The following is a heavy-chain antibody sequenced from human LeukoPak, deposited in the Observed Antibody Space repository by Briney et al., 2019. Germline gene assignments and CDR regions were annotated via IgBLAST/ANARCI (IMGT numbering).Heavy chain of an antibody. CDR1: GFTVSSNY. V-gene: IGHV3-53*01. D-gene: IGHD2-15*01. Sequence: GGSLRLSCAASGFTVSSNYMSWVRQAPGKGLEWVSVIYSGGDTYYADSVKGRFTISRDNSKNTLYLQMNSLRAEDTAVYYCVFPYWQDLDHWGQGTLVTVSS. CDR2: IYSGGDT. CDR3: VFPYWQDLDH. J-gene: IGHJ4*02.